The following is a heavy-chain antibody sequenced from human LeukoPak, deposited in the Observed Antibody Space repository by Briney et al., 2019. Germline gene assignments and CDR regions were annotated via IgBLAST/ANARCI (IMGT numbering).Heavy chain of an antibody. CDR2: IYSSGST. Sequence: PSETLSLTCTVSGGSINNYWSWIRQPAGKGLEWIGRIYSSGSTNYNPSLKSRVTISVDTSKNQFSLKLSSVTAADTAVYYCARARYSSGWYYFDYWGQGTLVTVSS. J-gene: IGHJ4*02. CDR3: ARARYSSGWYYFDY. D-gene: IGHD6-19*01. CDR1: GGSINNY. V-gene: IGHV4-4*07.